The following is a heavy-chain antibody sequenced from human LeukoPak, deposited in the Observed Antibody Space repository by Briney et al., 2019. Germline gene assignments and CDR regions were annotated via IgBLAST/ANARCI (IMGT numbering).Heavy chain of an antibody. CDR3: AKEIYGDSTGGRFQH. V-gene: IGHV3-23*01. CDR2: ISGSGGST. J-gene: IGHJ1*01. CDR1: GFSLSRYW. D-gene: IGHD4-17*01. Sequence: GGSLRLSCAASGFSLSRYWMSWVRQAPGKGLEWVSVISGSGGSTYYADSVKGRFTVSRDNSKNTLYLQMNSLRAEDTAVYYCAKEIYGDSTGGRFQHWGQGTLVTVSS.